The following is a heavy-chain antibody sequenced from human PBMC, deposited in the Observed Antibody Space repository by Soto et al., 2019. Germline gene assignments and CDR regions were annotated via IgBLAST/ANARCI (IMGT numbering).Heavy chain of an antibody. Sequence: GGSLRLSCAASGFTFSSYGMHWVRQAPGKGLEWVAVISYDGSNKYYADSVKGRFTISRDNSKNTLYLQMNSLRAEDTAVYYCANKGGPSGPGDYWGQGTLVTVSS. CDR1: GFTFSSYG. J-gene: IGHJ4*02. CDR3: ANKGGPSGPGDY. CDR2: ISYDGSNK. V-gene: IGHV3-30*18. D-gene: IGHD3-10*01.